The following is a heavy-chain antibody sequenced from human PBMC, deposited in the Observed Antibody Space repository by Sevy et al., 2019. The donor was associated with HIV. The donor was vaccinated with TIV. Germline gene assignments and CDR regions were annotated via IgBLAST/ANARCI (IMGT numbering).Heavy chain of an antibody. Sequence: GGSLRLSCAASGFTFSSYSMNWVRQAPGKGLEWVSSISSSSSYIYYADSVKGRFTISRDNAKNSLYLQMNSLRAEDTAVYYCATVYSSSWYPAGRSIEYWGQGTLVTVSS. D-gene: IGHD6-13*01. CDR3: ATVYSSSWYPAGRSIEY. V-gene: IGHV3-21*01. J-gene: IGHJ4*02. CDR1: GFTFSSYS. CDR2: ISSSSSYI.